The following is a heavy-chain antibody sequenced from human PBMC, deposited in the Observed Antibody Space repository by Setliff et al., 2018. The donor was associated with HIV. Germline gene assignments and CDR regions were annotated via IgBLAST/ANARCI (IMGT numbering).Heavy chain of an antibody. V-gene: IGHV4-34*01. CDR1: GGSFNGYS. Sequence: PSETLSLTCAVYGGSFNGYSWTWIRQPPGKGLEWIGGINHSGSTNYNPSLKSRVTISVDTSKSQFSLRLNSVTATDTALYYCARVSCSSWYSIPLYYYYSMDVWGKGTTVTVSS. D-gene: IGHD6-13*01. CDR2: INHSGST. CDR3: ARVSCSSWYSIPLYYYYSMDV. J-gene: IGHJ6*03.